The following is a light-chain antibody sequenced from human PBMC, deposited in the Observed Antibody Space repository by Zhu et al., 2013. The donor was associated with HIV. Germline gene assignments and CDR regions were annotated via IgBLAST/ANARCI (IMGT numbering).Light chain of an antibody. CDR1: QGIYSY. CDR2: DAS. J-gene: IGKJ1*01. V-gene: IGKV1-9*01. Sequence: DIQLTQSPSFLSASVGDKVTITCWASQGIYSYLAWYQQKPGKAPNLLIYDASTLQSGVPSRFSGSGSGTEFTLTISSLQPDDFATYYCQQYNSYWAFGQGTRVEIK. CDR3: QQYNSYWA.